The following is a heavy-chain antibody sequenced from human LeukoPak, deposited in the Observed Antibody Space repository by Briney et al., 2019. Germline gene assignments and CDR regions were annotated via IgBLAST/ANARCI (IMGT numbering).Heavy chain of an antibody. V-gene: IGHV3-30-3*01. D-gene: IGHD6-6*01. CDR1: GFTFSSYA. CDR3: ARQGGSSAKTAYYFDY. Sequence: GGSLRLSCAASGFTFSSYAMHWVRQAPGKGLEWVAVISYDGSNKYYADSVKGRFTISRDNSKNTLYLQMNSLRAEDTAVYYCARQGGSSAKTAYYFDYWGQGTLVTVSS. J-gene: IGHJ4*02. CDR2: ISYDGSNK.